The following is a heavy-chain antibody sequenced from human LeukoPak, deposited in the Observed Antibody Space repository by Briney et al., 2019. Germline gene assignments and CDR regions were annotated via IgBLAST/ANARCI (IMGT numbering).Heavy chain of an antibody. D-gene: IGHD2-2*01. Sequence: ASVKVSCKASGYTFTSYGFCWVRQAPAQGRDWMGLINAYNGNTHNAQKLQGRVTKTTDTSTSTAYMELRSLRSDDTAVYYCARDPFVVPADPGKPEGYYYGMDVWGQGTTVTVSS. CDR2: INAYNGNT. CDR3: ARDPFVVPADPGKPEGYYYGMDV. CDR1: GYTFTSYG. J-gene: IGHJ6*02. V-gene: IGHV1-18*01.